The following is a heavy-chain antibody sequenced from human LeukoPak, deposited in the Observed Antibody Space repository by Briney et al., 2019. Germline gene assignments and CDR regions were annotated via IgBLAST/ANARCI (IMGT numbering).Heavy chain of an antibody. CDR2: ISFDGSNK. V-gene: IGHV3-30*04. CDR3: AKDRWLQGYFDY. CDR1: GFTFSSHA. Sequence: GGSLRLSCAASGFTFSSHAMHWVRQAPGKGLEWVAVISFDGSNKYYADSVKGRCTISRDNSKKTVYLQMNSLRTGDTAVYYCAKDRWLQGYFDYWGQGTLVTVSS. J-gene: IGHJ4*02. D-gene: IGHD5-24*01.